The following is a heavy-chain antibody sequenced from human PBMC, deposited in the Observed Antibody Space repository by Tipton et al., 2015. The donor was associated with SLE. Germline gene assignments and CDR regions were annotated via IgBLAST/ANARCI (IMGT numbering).Heavy chain of an antibody. V-gene: IGHV4-39*07. CDR2: ISYSGAT. D-gene: IGHD5-12*01. CDR3: ARLISAYDCNFDY. J-gene: IGHJ4*02. CDR1: GGSITTRSYY. Sequence: TLSLTCIVSGGSITTRSYYWGWIRQPPGKGLEWIASISYSGATYYNPSLKSRVIISLDTSRNRLSLQLSSVTAADTALYYCARLISAYDCNFDYWGQGTLVTVSS.